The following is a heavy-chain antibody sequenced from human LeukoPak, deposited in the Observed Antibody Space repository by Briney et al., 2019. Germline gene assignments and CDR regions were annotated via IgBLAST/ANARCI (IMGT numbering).Heavy chain of an antibody. D-gene: IGHD3-10*02. CDR3: AELGITMIGGV. Sequence: GGSLRLSCVASGFTFSNYAMNWVRQAPGKGLEWVSGISISGANTFYADSVKGRFTISRDNSKNSLYLQMNSLRAEDTAVYYCAELGITMIGGVWGKGTTVTISS. CDR2: ISISGANT. CDR1: GFTFSNYA. J-gene: IGHJ6*04. V-gene: IGHV3-23*01.